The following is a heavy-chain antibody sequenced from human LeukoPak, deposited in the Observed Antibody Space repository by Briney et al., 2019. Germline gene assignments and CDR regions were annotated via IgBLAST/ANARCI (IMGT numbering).Heavy chain of an antibody. V-gene: IGHV3-23*01. CDR3: AKTQGFFDH. CDR2: ISDGGDTT. CDR1: GFTFSSYW. Sequence: GGALRLSCAASGFTFSSYWMSWVRQAPGKGMEWVTGISDGGDTTYDAGSVKGRFTVSRDNSKNILYLQMNSLRAEDTAIYYCAKTQGFFDHWGQGSLVTVSS. J-gene: IGHJ4*02.